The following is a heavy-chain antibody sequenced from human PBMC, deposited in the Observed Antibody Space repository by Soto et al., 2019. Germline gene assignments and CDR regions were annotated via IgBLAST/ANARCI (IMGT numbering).Heavy chain of an antibody. J-gene: IGHJ6*02. V-gene: IGHV3-13*01. CDR3: ARDAGAGFGMDV. CDR2: IGTAGDT. Sequence: GGSLRLSCAASGFTFSSYDMHWVRQATGKGLEWVSAIGTAGDTYYPGSVKGRFTISREKAKNSLYLQMNSLRAEDTAVYYCARDAGAGFGMDVWGQGATVSVSS. CDR1: GFTFSSYD.